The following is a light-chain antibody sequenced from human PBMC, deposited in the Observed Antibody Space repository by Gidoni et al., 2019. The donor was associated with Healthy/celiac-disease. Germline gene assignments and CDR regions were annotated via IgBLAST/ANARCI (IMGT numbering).Light chain of an antibody. J-gene: IGKJ3*01. CDR1: QSISSY. CDR2: AAS. CDR3: QQSYSTTGFT. Sequence: DIQMTQSPSSLSASVGDRVTITCRASQSISSYLNWYQQKPGKAPKLLIYAASSLQSGVPSRFSGSGSGTDFTPTISSLQPEDFATYYCQQSYSTTGFTFGPXTKVDIK. V-gene: IGKV1-39*01.